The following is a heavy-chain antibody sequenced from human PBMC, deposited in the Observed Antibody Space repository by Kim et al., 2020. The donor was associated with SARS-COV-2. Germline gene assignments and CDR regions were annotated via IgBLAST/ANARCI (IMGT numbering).Heavy chain of an antibody. Sequence: SETLSLTCAVSGGSISSSNWWSWVRQPPGKGLEWIGEIYHSGSTNYNPSLKSRVTISVDKSKNQFSLKLSSVTAADTAVYYCAREAGYCSGGSCYSYYYYGMDVWGQGTTVTVSS. V-gene: IGHV4-4*02. D-gene: IGHD2-15*01. CDR2: IYHSGST. CDR3: AREAGYCSGGSCYSYYYYGMDV. J-gene: IGHJ6*02. CDR1: GGSISSSNW.